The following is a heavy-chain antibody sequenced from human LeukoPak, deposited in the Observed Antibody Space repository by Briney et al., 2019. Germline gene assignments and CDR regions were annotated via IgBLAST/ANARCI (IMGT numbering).Heavy chain of an antibody. CDR2: INPNSGGT. V-gene: IGHV1-2*02. CDR1: GYTFTGYY. J-gene: IGHJ4*02. Sequence: ASVKVSCKASGYTFTGYYMHWVRQAPGQGLEWMGWINPNSGGTNYAQKFQGRVTMTRDTSISTAYMELSRLRSDDTAVYYCASLDYYDSSGYYYVEDYWGQGTLVTVS. D-gene: IGHD3-22*01. CDR3: ASLDYYDSSGYYYVEDY.